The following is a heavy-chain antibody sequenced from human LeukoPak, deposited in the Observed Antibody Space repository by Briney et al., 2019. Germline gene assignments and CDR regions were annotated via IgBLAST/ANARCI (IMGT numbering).Heavy chain of an antibody. Sequence: SETLSLTCAVYGGSFSDYYWSWIRQPPGKGLEWIGEINHSGSTNYNPSLNSRVTISVDTSKNQFSLKLNSLTAADTAVYYCARKQLVPLAQSFDYWGQGTLVTVSS. CDR2: INHSGST. V-gene: IGHV4-34*01. CDR3: ARKQLVPLAQSFDY. D-gene: IGHD6-6*01. J-gene: IGHJ4*02. CDR1: GGSFSDYY.